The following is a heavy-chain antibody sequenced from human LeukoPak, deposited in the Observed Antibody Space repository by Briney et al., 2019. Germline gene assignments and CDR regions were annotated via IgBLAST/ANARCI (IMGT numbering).Heavy chain of an antibody. V-gene: IGHV4-61*02. Sequence: SQTLSLTCTVSGGSISSGSYYWSWIRQPAGKGLEWIGRIYTSGSTNYNPSLKSRVTISVDTSRNQFSLKLSSVTAADTAVYYCAREGLRTLWGQGTLVTVSS. CDR1: GGSISSGSYY. CDR2: IYTSGST. CDR3: AREGLRTL. D-gene: IGHD3-3*01. J-gene: IGHJ4*02.